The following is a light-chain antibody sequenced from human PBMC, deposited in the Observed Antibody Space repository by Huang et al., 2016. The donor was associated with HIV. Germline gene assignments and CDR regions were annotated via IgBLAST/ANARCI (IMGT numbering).Light chain of an antibody. CDR2: GAS. J-gene: IGKJ5*01. CDR1: HSVSSN. Sequence: ERVMTQSPATLSVAPGERVTLSFRAIHSVSSNLAWSQQKPGQAPRILIHGASTRATGIPARFSGSGSGTEFTLAISSLQSEDSGVYFCQQYDNWPLTFGQGTRLEIK. V-gene: IGKV3-15*01. CDR3: QQYDNWPLT.